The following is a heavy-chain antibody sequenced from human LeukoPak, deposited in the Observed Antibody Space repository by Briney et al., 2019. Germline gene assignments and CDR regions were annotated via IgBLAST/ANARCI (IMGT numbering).Heavy chain of an antibody. CDR3: AKWSYSSGWYGGGGAFDI. Sequence: GGSLRLSCAASGFTFSGYGMHWVRQAPGKGLEWVAVISYDGSNKYYADSVKGRFTISRDNSKNTLYLQMNSLRAEDTAVYYCAKWSYSSGWYGGGGAFDIWGQGTMVTVSS. J-gene: IGHJ3*02. CDR1: GFTFSGYG. V-gene: IGHV3-30*18. D-gene: IGHD6-19*01. CDR2: ISYDGSNK.